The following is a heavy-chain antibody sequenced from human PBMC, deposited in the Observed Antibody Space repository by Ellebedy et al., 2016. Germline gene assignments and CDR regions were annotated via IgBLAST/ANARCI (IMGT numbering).Heavy chain of an antibody. V-gene: IGHV3-15*01. Sequence: GGSLRLXCAASGFTFSNAWMSWVRQAPGKGLEWVGRIKSKTDGGTTDYAAPVKGRFTISRDNAKNSLYLQMNSLRAEDTAVYYCARYVVGTTLDYWGQGTTVTVSS. CDR3: ARYVVGTTLDY. J-gene: IGHJ4*03. D-gene: IGHD1-26*01. CDR2: IKSKTDGGTT. CDR1: GFTFSNAW.